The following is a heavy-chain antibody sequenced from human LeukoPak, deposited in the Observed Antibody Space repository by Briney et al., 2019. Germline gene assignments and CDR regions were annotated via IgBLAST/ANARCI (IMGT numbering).Heavy chain of an antibody. CDR2: IVPVFKTA. D-gene: IGHD5-24*01. V-gene: IGHV1-69*13. Sequence: SVKVSCKASGGTFSQYVISWVRQAPGQGLEWMGGIVPVFKTAQYAEKFQGRVTIIADESTRTGYLELSGLTSEDTAMYYCVRDGDGFEYFRYWGQGTQVTVFS. CDR3: VRDGDGFEYFRY. CDR1: GGTFSQYV. J-gene: IGHJ1*01.